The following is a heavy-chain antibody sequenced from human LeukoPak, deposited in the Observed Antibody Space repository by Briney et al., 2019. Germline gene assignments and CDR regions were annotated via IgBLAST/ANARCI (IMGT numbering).Heavy chain of an antibody. CDR1: GFTFTTYS. V-gene: IGHV3-21*01. D-gene: IGHD2-8*02. J-gene: IGHJ4*02. CDR3: ARGYCNGGDCYFAD. CDR2: ISGSSTYI. Sequence: GGSLRLSCAASGFTFTTYSMNWVRQAPGKGLEWVSCISGSSTYIYYADSVKGRFTTSRDNAKNSLYLQMSSLRAEDTAVYYCARGYCNGGDCYFADWGQGTLVTVSS.